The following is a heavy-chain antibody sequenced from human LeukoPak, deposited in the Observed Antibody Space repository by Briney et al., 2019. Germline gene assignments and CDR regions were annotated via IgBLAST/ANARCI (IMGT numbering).Heavy chain of an antibody. CDR2: IIPILGIA. Sequence: ASVKVSCKASGGTFSSYAISWVRQAPGQGLEWMGRIIPILGIANYAQKFQGRVTVTADKSTSTAYMELSSLRSEDTAVYYCARVPYSGWYFVDYWGQGTLVTVSS. CDR1: GGTFSSYA. J-gene: IGHJ4*02. D-gene: IGHD6-19*01. CDR3: ARVPYSGWYFVDY. V-gene: IGHV1-69*04.